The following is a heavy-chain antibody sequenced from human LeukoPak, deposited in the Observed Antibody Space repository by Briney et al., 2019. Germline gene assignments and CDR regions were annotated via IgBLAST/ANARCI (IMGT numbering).Heavy chain of an antibody. V-gene: IGHV3-7*01. J-gene: IGHJ4*02. D-gene: IGHD6-13*01. CDR2: IKQDGSEK. CDR3: ARANGYSSSWYFDY. CDR1: GFTFSGYE. Sequence: GGSLRLSCAASGFTFSGYEMNWVRQAPGKGLEWVANIKQDGSEKYYVDSVKGRFTISGDNAKNSLYLQMNSLRAEDTAVYYCARANGYSSSWYFDYWGQGTLVTVSS.